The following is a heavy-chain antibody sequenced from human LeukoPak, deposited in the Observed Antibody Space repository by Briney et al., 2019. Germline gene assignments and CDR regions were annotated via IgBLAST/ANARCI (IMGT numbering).Heavy chain of an antibody. CDR1: AFSLNAYN. CDR3: ASVRGIYGSGTYRDY. J-gene: IGHJ4*02. Sequence: GGSLRLSCAASAFSLNAYNMNWVRQAPGKGLEWVSYIRSSSSVIYYADSVRGRFTISRDNANNSLSLQMNSLRAEDTAVYYCASVRGIYGSGTYRDYWGQGTLVTVSS. D-gene: IGHD3-10*01. V-gene: IGHV3-48*04. CDR2: IRSSSSVI.